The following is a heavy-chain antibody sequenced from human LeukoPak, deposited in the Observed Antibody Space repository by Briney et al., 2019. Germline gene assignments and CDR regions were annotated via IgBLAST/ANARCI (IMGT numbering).Heavy chain of an antibody. J-gene: IGHJ3*02. CDR2: IYYSGST. CDR1: GGSISSYY. V-gene: IGHV4-59*01. Sequence: SETLSLTCTVSGGSISSYYWSWIRQPPGKGLEWIGYIYYSGSTNYNPSLKSRVTISVDTSKNQFSLKLSSVTAADTAVYYCATLPSSTTHDAFDIWGQGTIVTVSS. CDR3: ATLPSSTTHDAFDI. D-gene: IGHD1-1*01.